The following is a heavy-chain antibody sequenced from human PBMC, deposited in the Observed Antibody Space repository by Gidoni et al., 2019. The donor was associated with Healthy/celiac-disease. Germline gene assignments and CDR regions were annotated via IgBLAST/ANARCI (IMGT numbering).Heavy chain of an antibody. Sequence: QVQLQQWGAGLLKPSETLSLTCAVYGGSFSGYYWSWIRQPPGKGLEWIGEINHSGSTNYNPSLKSRVTISVDTSKNQFSLKLSSVTAADTAVYYCARETPGGYYSLWGQGTLVTVSS. J-gene: IGHJ4*02. D-gene: IGHD3-22*01. CDR1: GGSFSGYY. CDR2: INHSGST. CDR3: ARETPGGYYSL. V-gene: IGHV4-34*01.